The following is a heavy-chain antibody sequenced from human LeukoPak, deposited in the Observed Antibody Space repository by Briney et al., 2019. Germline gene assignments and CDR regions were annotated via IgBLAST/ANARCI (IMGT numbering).Heavy chain of an antibody. CDR2: ISGYNGNT. D-gene: IGHD3-22*01. V-gene: IGHV1-18*01. J-gene: IGHJ4*02. Sequence: GASVKVSCKASGYTFTNFGISWVRQAPGQGLEWMGWISGYNGNTNYAQKLQGRVTMTTDTSTSTAYMDLRSLRSDDTDVYYCARDRHRRHYYDSSLHPPLDYWGQGTLVTVSS. CDR3: ARDRHRRHYYDSSLHPPLDY. CDR1: GYTFTNFG.